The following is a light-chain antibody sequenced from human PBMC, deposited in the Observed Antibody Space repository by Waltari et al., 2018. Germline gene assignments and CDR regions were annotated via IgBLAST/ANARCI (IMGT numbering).Light chain of an antibody. J-gene: IGLJ2*01. CDR3: SSYRSGSTQVV. CDR1: NSDVGGYKY. CDR2: EVS. Sequence: QSALTQPASVSGSPGQSITISCTGTNSDVGGYKYVSWYQQHPGKAPKPIIYEVSNRPSGVSNRCSGSKSGKTASLTISGLQAEDEADYYCSSYRSGSTQVVFGGGTKVTVL. V-gene: IGLV2-14*01.